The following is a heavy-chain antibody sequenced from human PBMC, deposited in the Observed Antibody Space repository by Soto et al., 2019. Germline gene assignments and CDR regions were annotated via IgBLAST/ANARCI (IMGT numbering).Heavy chain of an antibody. D-gene: IGHD2-15*01. V-gene: IGHV3-23*01. CDR2: IRDGGEST. CDR3: APHVQCSGGSCHYDAFDI. Sequence: EVPLLESGGGLVQPGESLRLSCAFSGFIFGNYMMTWVRQAPGKGLEWVSTIRDGGESTYYADSVKGRFTIARDNSKNTLYLQMDSLGVEDTAVYYCAPHVQCSGGSCHYDAFDIRGQGTMVTVSS. CDR1: GFIFGNYM. J-gene: IGHJ3*02.